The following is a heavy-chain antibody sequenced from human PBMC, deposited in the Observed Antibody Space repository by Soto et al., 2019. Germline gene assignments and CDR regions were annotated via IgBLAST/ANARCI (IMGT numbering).Heavy chain of an antibody. CDR1: GFTFSNAG. CDR3: TTDHCYPRRYFDY. V-gene: IGHV3-15*01. CDR2: IKSKTDGGRT. D-gene: IGHD2-21*02. Sequence: PGGSLRLSCSASGFTFSNAGMSWVRQAPGKGLEWVGRIKSKTDGGRTDYAAPVKGRFTISRDDSKNTLYLQMNSLKTEDTAVYYCTTDHCYPRRYFDYWGQGTLVTVSS. J-gene: IGHJ4*02.